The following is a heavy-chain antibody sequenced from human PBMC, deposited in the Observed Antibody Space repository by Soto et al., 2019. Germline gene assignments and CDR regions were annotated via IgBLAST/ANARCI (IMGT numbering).Heavy chain of an antibody. CDR1: GFTFSSYG. CDR2: ISYDGSNK. D-gene: IGHD2-15*01. Sequence: PGGSLRISCAASGFTFSSYGMHWVRQAPGKGLEWVAVISYDGSNKYYADSVKGRFTISRDNSKNTLYLQMNSLRAEDTAVYYCASVVVVAAPHFLRRVYWGQGPRVTVSS. J-gene: IGHJ4*02. V-gene: IGHV3-30*03. CDR3: ASVVVVAAPHFLRRVY.